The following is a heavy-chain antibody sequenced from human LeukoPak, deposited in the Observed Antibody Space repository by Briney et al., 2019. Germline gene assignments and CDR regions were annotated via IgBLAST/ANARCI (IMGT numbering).Heavy chain of an antibody. CDR1: GGSFRGYY. D-gene: IGHD3/OR15-3a*01. V-gene: IGHV4-34*01. J-gene: IGHJ6*02. CDR3: AREGLGDYYYYGMDV. Sequence: SETLSLTCAVHGGSFRGYYWSWIRQPPGRGLEWIGEIDHSGSTHYNPSLKSRVTMSVDTSKNQFSLKLSSVTAADTAVYYCAREGLGDYYYYGMDVWGQGTTVTVSS. CDR2: IDHSGST.